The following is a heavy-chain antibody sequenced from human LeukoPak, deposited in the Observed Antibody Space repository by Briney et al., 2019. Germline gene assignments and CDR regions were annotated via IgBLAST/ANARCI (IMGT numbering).Heavy chain of an antibody. Sequence: PGRSLRLSCAASGFTFDDYAMHWVRQAPGKGLEWVSGISWNSGSIGYADSVKGRFTISRDNAKNSLYLQMNSLRAEDTALYYCARDGDWNVRDWGQGTLVTVSS. CDR2: ISWNSGSI. CDR1: GFTFDDYA. V-gene: IGHV3-9*01. CDR3: ARDGDWNVRD. D-gene: IGHD1-1*01. J-gene: IGHJ4*02.